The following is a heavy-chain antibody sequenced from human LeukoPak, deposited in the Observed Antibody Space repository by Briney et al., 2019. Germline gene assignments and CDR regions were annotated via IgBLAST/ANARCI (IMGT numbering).Heavy chain of an antibody. V-gene: IGHV4-59*01. CDR3: ARGSRELYYFDY. CDR2: IYYSGST. J-gene: IGHJ4*02. CDR1: GGSISSYY. Sequence: SETLSLTCTVSGGSISSYYWSWIRQPPGKGLEWIGYIYYSGSTKYNPSLKSRVTISVDASKTQFPLKQNSVTAADTAVYYCARGSRELYYFDYWGQGTLVTVSS. D-gene: IGHD1-7*01.